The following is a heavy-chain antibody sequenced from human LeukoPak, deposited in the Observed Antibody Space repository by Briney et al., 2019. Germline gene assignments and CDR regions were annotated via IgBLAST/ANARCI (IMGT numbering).Heavy chain of an antibody. D-gene: IGHD5-24*01. J-gene: IGHJ4*02. V-gene: IGHV4-4*07. CDR3: AREVEMARQFDY. CDR2: ISTTGST. Sequence: PSETLSLTCTVSGGSISSHYWSWTRQPAGKGLEWIGRISTTGSTNYNPSLKSRVTMSVDTSKDQFSLKLSSVTAADTAVYYCAREVEMARQFDYWGQGTLVTVSS. CDR1: GGSISSHY.